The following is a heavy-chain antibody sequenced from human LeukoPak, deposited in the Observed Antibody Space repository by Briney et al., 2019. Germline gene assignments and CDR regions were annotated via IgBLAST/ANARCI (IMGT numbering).Heavy chain of an antibody. V-gene: IGHV3-23*01. CDR1: GFTFSNYA. Sequence: GGSLRLSCAVSGFTFSNYAMSWVRQAPGKGLEWVSTISARGGSTHYADSVKGRFTISRDNSKNTLYLQMNSLRAEDTAVYYCAKTDDPCFYSYMDVWGKGTTVTVSS. CDR2: ISARGGST. CDR3: AKTDDPCFYSYMDV. D-gene: IGHD2-15*01. J-gene: IGHJ6*03.